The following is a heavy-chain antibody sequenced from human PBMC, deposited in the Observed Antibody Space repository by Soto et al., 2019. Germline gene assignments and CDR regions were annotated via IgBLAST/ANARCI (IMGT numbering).Heavy chain of an antibody. D-gene: IGHD6-13*01. CDR2: IDTSGSST. J-gene: IGHJ4*02. V-gene: IGHV3-74*01. CDR1: GFMFTNFG. CDR3: AKDSWYFDL. Sequence: GSLKISCEACGFMFTNFGMHWVRQVPGKGLVWVSRIDTSGSSTSYADSVKGRFTISRDNAKNTVSLQMNSLRAEDTGVYYCAKDSWYFDLWSQGSLVTGSS.